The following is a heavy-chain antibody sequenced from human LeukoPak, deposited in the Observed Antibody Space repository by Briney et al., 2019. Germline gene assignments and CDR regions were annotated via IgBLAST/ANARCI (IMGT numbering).Heavy chain of an antibody. D-gene: IGHD5-18*01. CDR3: ARGQQLWLRGVDY. CDR1: GFTFSSYG. V-gene: IGHV3-33*08. CDR2: IWYDGSNK. Sequence: GGSLRLSCAVSGFTFSSYGMHWVRQAPGKGLEWVAVIWYDGSNKYYADSVKGRFTISRDNSKNTLYLQMNSLRAEDTAVYYCARGQQLWLRGVDYWGQGTLVTVSS. J-gene: IGHJ4*02.